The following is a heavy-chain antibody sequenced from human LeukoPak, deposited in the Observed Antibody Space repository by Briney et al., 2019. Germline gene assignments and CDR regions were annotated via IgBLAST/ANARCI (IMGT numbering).Heavy chain of an antibody. V-gene: IGHV3-30-3*01. CDR1: GFTFSSYA. J-gene: IGHJ6*03. CDR3: ARVLRFLEWSHRPAGMDV. CDR2: ISYDGSNK. Sequence: GGSLRLSCAASGFTFSSYAMHWVRQAPGKGLEWVAVISYDGSNKYYADSVKGRFTISRDNAKNSLYLQMNSLRAEDTAVYYCARVLRFLEWSHRPAGMDVWGKGTTVTVSS. D-gene: IGHD3-3*01.